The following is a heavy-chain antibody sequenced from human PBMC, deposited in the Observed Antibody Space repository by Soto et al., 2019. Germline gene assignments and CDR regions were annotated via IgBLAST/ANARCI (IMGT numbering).Heavy chain of an antibody. CDR1: GYTFSSYD. CDR3: ARRLSSSTYYYYLDV. D-gene: IGHD6-6*01. J-gene: IGHJ6*03. CDR2: MNPNSGHA. Sequence: QVQLVQSGAEVKKPGASVKVSCKASGYTFSSYDIIWVRQATGQGLEWMGWMNPNSGHAGFAQKFQGRVTLTRNTSIGTAYMELSSLRSEDTAVYFCARRLSSSTYYYYLDVWGKGTTVTVSS. V-gene: IGHV1-8*01.